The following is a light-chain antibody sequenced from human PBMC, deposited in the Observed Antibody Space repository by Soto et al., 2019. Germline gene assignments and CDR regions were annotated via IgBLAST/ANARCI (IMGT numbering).Light chain of an antibody. J-gene: IGLJ2*01. V-gene: IGLV4-69*02. CDR1: SGHSSYA. Sequence: QLVLTQSPSASASLGASVKLTCTLSSGHSSYAIAWHQQQPEKGPRYLMKVNSDGSHYKGDGIPDRFSGSSSGAERYLTISSLQSEDEADYYCQTWGTGIVVFGGGTKVTVL. CDR3: QTWGTGIVV. CDR2: VNSDGSH.